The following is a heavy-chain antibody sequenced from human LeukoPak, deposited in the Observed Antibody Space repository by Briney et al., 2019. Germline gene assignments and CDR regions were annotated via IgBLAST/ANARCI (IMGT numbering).Heavy chain of an antibody. CDR3: ASDLLSRDYYYGMDV. J-gene: IGHJ6*02. CDR2: INPSGGST. V-gene: IGHV1-46*01. D-gene: IGHD1-26*01. CDR1: GYTFTSYY. Sequence: ASVKVSCRASGYTFTSYYMHWVRQAPGQGLEWMGIINPSGGSTSYAQKFQGRVTMTRDTSTSTVYMELSSLRSEDTAVYYCASDLLSRDYYYGMDVWGQGTTVTVSS.